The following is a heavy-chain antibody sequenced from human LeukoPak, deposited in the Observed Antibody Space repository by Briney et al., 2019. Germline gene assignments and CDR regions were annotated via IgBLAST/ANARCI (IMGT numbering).Heavy chain of an antibody. CDR2: FYFSGTS. V-gene: IGHV4-59*08. Sequence: PSETLSLTCSVSGASISDYYWSWIRQSPGKGLEWIGYFYFSGTSTFNPSLQSRVTMSVDASKNQFSLKLTSVTAADTAVYYCVRHVTTGFNLFEYWGKGTLVTVSS. D-gene: IGHD5-24*01. CDR3: VRHVTTGFNLFEY. CDR1: GASISDYY. J-gene: IGHJ4*02.